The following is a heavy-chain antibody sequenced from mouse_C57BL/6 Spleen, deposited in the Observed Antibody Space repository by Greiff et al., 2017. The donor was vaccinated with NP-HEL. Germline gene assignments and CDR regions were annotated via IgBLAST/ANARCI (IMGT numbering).Heavy chain of an antibody. V-gene: IGHV1-7*01. CDR1: GYTFTSYW. D-gene: IGHD2-5*01. CDR3: ARDYSNYGRYFDV. CDR2: INPSSGYT. J-gene: IGHJ1*03. Sequence: VQVVESGAELAKPGASVKLSCKASGYTFTSYWMHWVKQRPGQGLEWIGYINPSSGYTKYNQKFKDKATLTADKSSSTAYMQLSSLTYEDSAVYYCARDYSNYGRYFDVWGTGTTVTVSS.